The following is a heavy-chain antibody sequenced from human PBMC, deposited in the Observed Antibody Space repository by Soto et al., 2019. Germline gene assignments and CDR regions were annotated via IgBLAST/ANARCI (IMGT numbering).Heavy chain of an antibody. CDR3: ARGEQYSGGIFDY. CDR1: GDSVSSNSAG. Sequence: QVQLQQSGPGLVKPSQTLSLTCAITGDSVSSNSAGWSWVRQSPSIGLEWLGRTYYRSKWYYEYAVSVRGRMTINPDTSKNQSSLQLNSVTPEDTAVYFCARGEQYSGGIFDYWGQGTLVTVSS. V-gene: IGHV6-1*01. D-gene: IGHD1-26*01. J-gene: IGHJ4*01. CDR2: TYYRSKWYY.